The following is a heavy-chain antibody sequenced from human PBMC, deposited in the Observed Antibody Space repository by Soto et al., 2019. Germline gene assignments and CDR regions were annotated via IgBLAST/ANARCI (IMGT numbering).Heavy chain of an antibody. CDR2: ISYDGHNK. CDR1: GFTFTTFG. V-gene: IGHV3-30*18. J-gene: IGHJ6*02. Sequence: QVQLVESGGGVVQPGGSLRLSCTASGFTFTTFGIHWVRQAPSKGLEWVALISYDGHNKYYSDSVKGRFTISRDNYKNTLSLQMNSLSAEDTAVYYCAKDLQAYGDYNYYYYGMDVWGQGTTVSVSS. CDR3: AKDLQAYGDYNYYYYGMDV. D-gene: IGHD4-17*01.